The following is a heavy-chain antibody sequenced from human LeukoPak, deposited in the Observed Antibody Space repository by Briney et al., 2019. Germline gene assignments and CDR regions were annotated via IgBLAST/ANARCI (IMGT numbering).Heavy chain of an antibody. V-gene: IGHV1-69*05. CDR2: IMPLFGTA. D-gene: IGHD5/OR15-5a*01. CDR1: GGTFNNSA. Sequence: SVKVSCKTSGGTFNNSAISWVRQAPGQGLEWLGGIMPLFGTAGYAQKFQGRVTITKDESTRTVYLELTSLTSDDTAVYYCARHVHSVSGSGWFAPWGQGTLVSLS. J-gene: IGHJ5*02. CDR3: ARHVHSVSGSGWFAP.